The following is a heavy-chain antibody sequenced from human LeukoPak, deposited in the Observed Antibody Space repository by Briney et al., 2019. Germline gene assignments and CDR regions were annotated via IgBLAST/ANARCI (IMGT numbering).Heavy chain of an antibody. CDR1: GFTFTDYS. J-gene: IGHJ6*02. Sequence: GGSLRLSCAASGFTFTDYSMSWVRQAPGKGLEWVSGLGRSGENRYNTTSVRGRFSISRDNSKDTVYLQVNSLSAEDTAIYYCVKDRPCETCMPMDAWGQGTTVTVSS. D-gene: IGHD2-2*01. CDR2: LGRSGENR. CDR3: VKDRPCETCMPMDA. V-gene: IGHV3-23*01.